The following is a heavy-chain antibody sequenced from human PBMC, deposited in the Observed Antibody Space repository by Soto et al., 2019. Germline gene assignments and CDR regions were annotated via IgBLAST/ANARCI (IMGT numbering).Heavy chain of an antibody. V-gene: IGHV1-24*01. J-gene: IGHJ4*02. CDR2: FDPEDGGT. CDR3: ATRGYSYGYVDY. CDR1: GYTPTELS. D-gene: IGHD5-18*01. Sequence: ASVKVSCKVSGYTPTELSMHWVRQAPGKGLEWMGGFDPEDGGTIYAQKFQGRVTMTEDTSTDTAYMELSSLRSEDTAVYYCATRGYSYGYVDYWGQGTLVTVSS.